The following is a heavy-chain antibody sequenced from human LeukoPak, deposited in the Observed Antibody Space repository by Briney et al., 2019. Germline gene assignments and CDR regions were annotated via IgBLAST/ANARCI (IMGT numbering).Heavy chain of an antibody. CDR3: ARGWGFDF. J-gene: IGHJ4*02. Sequence: SQTLSLTCAISGDSVSSANTAWNWIRQSPSRGLEWLGRTYYRSKWYTDYAVSVRSRITINPDTSKNQFSLQLNSLTPVDTAVYYCARGWGFDFWGQGTLVTVSS. V-gene: IGHV6-1*01. D-gene: IGHD7-27*01. CDR1: GDSVSSANTA. CDR2: TYYRSKWYT.